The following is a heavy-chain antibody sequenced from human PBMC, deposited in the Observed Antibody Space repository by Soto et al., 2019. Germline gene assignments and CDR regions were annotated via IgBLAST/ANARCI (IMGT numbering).Heavy chain of an antibody. D-gene: IGHD2-21*02. J-gene: IGHJ4*02. V-gene: IGHV3-53*01. CDR3: AKGRASDCPGCTQDY. CDR2: IYSGGAT. Sequence: GGSLRLSCAAAGFSVSTSHISWVRQAPGKGLEWVSVIYSGGATHYAVSVKGRRIISRDKSKNTVDLQMNSLRAEDTAVYYCAKGRASDCPGCTQDYWGQGTLVTVSS. CDR1: GFSVSTSH.